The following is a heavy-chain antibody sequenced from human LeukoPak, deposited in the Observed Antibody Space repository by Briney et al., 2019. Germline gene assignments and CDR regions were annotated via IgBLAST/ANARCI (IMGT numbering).Heavy chain of an antibody. V-gene: IGHV3-7*01. Sequence: PGGSLRLSCAASGFTFSNYWMTWVRQAPGKGLEWVAHIKQDGSEKYYVDSVKGRFTLSRDNPNNSLFLQMNSLRAEDTAVYYCARGGGTYYATWGQGTMVTVSS. CDR2: IKQDGSEK. CDR1: GFTFSNYW. CDR3: ARGGGTYYAT. D-gene: IGHD1-26*01. J-gene: IGHJ3*01.